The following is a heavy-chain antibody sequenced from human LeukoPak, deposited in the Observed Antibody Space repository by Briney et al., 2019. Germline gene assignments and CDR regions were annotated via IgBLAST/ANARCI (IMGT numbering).Heavy chain of an antibody. D-gene: IGHD3-10*01. CDR1: GFTFSSYV. CDR2: IRESSGST. Sequence: GGSXRLSCAASGFTFSSYVMSWVRQAPGKXLXWVSSIRESSGSTHYADSVKGRFTVSRDDAKNTLYLQMNSLRAEDTAIYYCANPHGSGSYFNYWGQGTLVTVSS. V-gene: IGHV3-23*01. CDR3: ANPHGSGSYFNY. J-gene: IGHJ4*02.